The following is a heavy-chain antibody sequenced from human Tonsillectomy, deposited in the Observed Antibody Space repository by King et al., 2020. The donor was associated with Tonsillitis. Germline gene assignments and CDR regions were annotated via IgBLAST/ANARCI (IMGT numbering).Heavy chain of an antibody. CDR1: GFTFRNFS. CDR3: ARLNFFDY. Sequence: VQLVESGGGLVQPGGSLRLSCAASGFTFRNFSMSWVRQAPGKGLEWVSGLNGDGGTTYYTDSVKGRFTISRDNSKGTLSLQMNSLRAEDTAVYYCARLNFFDYWGHGTLVTVSS. J-gene: IGHJ4*01. V-gene: IGHV3-23*04. CDR2: LNGDGGTT.